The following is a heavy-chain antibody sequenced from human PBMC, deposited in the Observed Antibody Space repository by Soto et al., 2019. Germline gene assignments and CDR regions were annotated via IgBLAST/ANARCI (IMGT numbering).Heavy chain of an antibody. CDR2: IYHSGRT. Sequence: SETLSLTCTVSGVSITTYYWTWLRQPPGRGLEWIGYIYHSGRTNCNPSLKSRVTMSVDTSKNQFSLKLSSVTAADTAVYYCARDLTIGGFFDPWGQGTLVTV. V-gene: IGHV4-59*01. CDR1: GVSITTYY. CDR3: ARDLTIGGFFDP. D-gene: IGHD3-10*01. J-gene: IGHJ5*02.